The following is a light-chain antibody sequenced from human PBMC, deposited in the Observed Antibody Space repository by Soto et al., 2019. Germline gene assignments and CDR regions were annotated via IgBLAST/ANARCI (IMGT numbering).Light chain of an antibody. CDR2: LGS. CDR3: IQALQPPHT. Sequence: DIVMTQSPLSLPVTPGEPASISCRSSQSLLHSNGYNYLDWYLQKPGQSPQLLIYLGSNRASGVPDRFSGSGSCPDFTLKISRVEAEDVGVYYCIQALQPPHTFGQGTKLEIK. CDR1: QSLLHSNGYNY. V-gene: IGKV2-28*01. J-gene: IGKJ2*01.